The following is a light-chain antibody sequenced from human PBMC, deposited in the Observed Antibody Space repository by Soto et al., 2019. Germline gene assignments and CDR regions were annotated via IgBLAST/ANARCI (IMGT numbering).Light chain of an antibody. J-gene: IGLJ1*01. V-gene: IGLV2-14*01. Sequence: QSALAQPASVSGSPRQSITISCTGTGSDVGGYNYVSWYQQHPGKAPKLMIYGVTNRPSGVSNRFSGSKSGNTASLTISGLQAEDEADYYCSSYTSSSTLVFGTGTKVTVL. CDR3: SSYTSSSTLV. CDR2: GVT. CDR1: GSDVGGYNY.